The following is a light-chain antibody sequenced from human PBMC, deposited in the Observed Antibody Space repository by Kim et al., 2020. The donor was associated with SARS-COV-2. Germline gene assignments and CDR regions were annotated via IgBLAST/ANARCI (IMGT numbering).Light chain of an antibody. V-gene: IGKV3-20*01. CDR1: QHGRSNC. CDR2: GAS. CDR3: QQYGSSPYT. J-gene: IGKJ2*01. Sequence: SPGERATGTCSPSQHGRSNCLAWHRGKPAQTPTRLIVGASRSTTGIPDKFSGSESGTDFAITISRLEPEDVAVYYCQQYGSSPYTFGQETELE.